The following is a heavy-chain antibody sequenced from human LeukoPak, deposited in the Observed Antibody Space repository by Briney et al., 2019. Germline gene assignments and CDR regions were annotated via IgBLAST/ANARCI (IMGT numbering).Heavy chain of an antibody. V-gene: IGHV1-2*02. J-gene: IGHJ4*02. CDR1: GYTFTGYY. CDR2: INPNSGGT. CDR3: ARDTSYYDFWSGYYTGNFDY. Sequence: ASVKVSCKASGYTFTGYYMHWVRQAPGQGLEWMGWINPNSGGTNYAQKFQGRVTMTRDTSISTAYMELSRLRSDDTAVYYCARDTSYYDFWSGYYTGNFDYWGQGTLVTVSS. D-gene: IGHD3-3*01.